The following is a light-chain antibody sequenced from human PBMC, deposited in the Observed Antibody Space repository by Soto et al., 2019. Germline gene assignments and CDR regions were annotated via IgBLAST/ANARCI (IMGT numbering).Light chain of an antibody. Sequence: QSVLTQPPSASGTPGQRVTISCSGGNSNIGSNTVNWYQQLPGTAPKLLIYSNNQRPSEVPDRFSGSKSGTSASLAISGLQSEDEADYYCAAWDDSLNGVVFGGGTKLTVL. CDR1: NSNIGSNT. CDR3: AAWDDSLNGVV. CDR2: SNN. J-gene: IGLJ2*01. V-gene: IGLV1-44*01.